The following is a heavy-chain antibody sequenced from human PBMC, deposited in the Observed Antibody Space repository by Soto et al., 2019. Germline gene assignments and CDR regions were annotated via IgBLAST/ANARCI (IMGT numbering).Heavy chain of an antibody. CDR1: GFTFSSYA. CDR2: ISSNGGST. D-gene: IGHD1-7*01. Sequence: GGSLRLSCSASGFTFSSYAMHWVRQAPGKGLEYVSAISSNGGSTYYADSVKGRFTISRDNSKNTLYLQMSSLRAEDTAVYYCVKLTRTTLPSDWGQGTLVTVSS. V-gene: IGHV3-64D*08. J-gene: IGHJ4*02. CDR3: VKLTRTTLPSD.